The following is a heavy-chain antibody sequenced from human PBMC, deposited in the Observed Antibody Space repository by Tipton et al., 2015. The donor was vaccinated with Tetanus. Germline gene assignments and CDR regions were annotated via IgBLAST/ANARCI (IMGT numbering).Heavy chain of an antibody. CDR3: ARETAGISVGVGTGTIDP. D-gene: IGHD6-19*01. CDR2: IMPLFATT. V-gene: IGHV1-69*01. Sequence: QSGPEVKTPGSSVKVSCKASGGSVANYGFSWVRQAPGQGLEWMGGIMPLFATTKYAQKFQGRVTITADESTATGYMELTSLRSEDTAVYYCARETAGISVGVGTGTIDPWGQGTLVTVSS. CDR1: GGSVANYG. J-gene: IGHJ5*02.